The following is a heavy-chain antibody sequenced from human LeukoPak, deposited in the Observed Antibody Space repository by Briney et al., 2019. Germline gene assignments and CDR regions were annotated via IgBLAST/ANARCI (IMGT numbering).Heavy chain of an antibody. CDR1: GFTFSSYW. J-gene: IGHJ5*02. CDR3: ARDQYYYDSSGYFNWFDP. V-gene: IGHV3-74*01. D-gene: IGHD3-22*01. Sequence: GGSLRLSCAASGFTFSSYWMHWVRHAPGKGLVWVSRISSDGSNTSYADSVKGRFTISRDNAKNTLYLQMNSLRAEDTAVYYCARDQYYYDSSGYFNWFDPWGQGTLVTVSS. CDR2: ISSDGSNT.